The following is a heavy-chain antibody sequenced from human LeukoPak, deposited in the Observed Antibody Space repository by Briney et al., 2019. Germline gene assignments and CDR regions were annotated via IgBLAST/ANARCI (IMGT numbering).Heavy chain of an antibody. J-gene: IGHJ6*03. V-gene: IGHV3-66*01. D-gene: IGHD4-17*01. CDR3: AKDRNYGDYGDYYYYMDV. Sequence: PGGSLRLSCAASGFTVSSNYMSWVRQAPGKGLEWVSVIYSGGSTYYADSVKGRFTISRDNSKNTLYLQMNSLRAEDTAVYYCAKDRNYGDYGDYYYYMDVWGKGTTVTVSS. CDR1: GFTVSSNY. CDR2: IYSGGST.